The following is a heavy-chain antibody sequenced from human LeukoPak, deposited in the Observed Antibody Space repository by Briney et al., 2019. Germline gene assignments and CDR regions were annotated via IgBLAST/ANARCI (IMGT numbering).Heavy chain of an antibody. CDR1: GYSISSGYY. J-gene: IGHJ5*02. CDR3: ARGGYYGSGNDFRFDP. Sequence: PSETLSLTCTVSGYSISSGYYWSWIRQPPGKGLEWIGYIYYSGSTNYKPSLKSRVTISVDTSKNQFSLKLSSVTAADTAVYYCARGGYYGSGNDFRFDPWGQGTLVTVSS. D-gene: IGHD3-10*01. V-gene: IGHV4-61*01. CDR2: IYYSGST.